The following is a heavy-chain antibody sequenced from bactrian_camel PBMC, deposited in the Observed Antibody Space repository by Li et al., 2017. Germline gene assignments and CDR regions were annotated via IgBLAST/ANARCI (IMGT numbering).Heavy chain of an antibody. D-gene: IGHD2*01. V-gene: IGHV3S53*01. CDR3: AAKCHPLVVVVTNLPDRCEY. CDR2: IDSDGRR. CDR1: GGTFTDH. J-gene: IGHJ4*01. Sequence: QLVESGGGSVQAGGSLTLSCTASGGTFTDHMGWFRQPPGKEREGVAVIDSDGRRSYADSVKGRFTISKDNAKNTLYLQMNSLKPEDTAIYYCAAKCHPLVVVVTNLPDRCEYFGQGTQVTVS.